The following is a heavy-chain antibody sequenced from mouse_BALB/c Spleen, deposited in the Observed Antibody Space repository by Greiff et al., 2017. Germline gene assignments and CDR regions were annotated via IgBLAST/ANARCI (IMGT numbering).Heavy chain of an antibody. CDR2: ISNLAYSI. J-gene: IGHJ4*01. V-gene: IGHV5-15*02. CDR1: GFTFSDYG. CDR3: ARGAPYAMDY. Sequence: EVNVVESGGGLVQPGGSRKLSCAASGFTFSDYGMAWVRQAPGKGPEWVAFISNLAYSIYYADTVTGRFTISRENAKNTLYLEMSSLRSEDTAMYYCARGAPYAMDYWGQGTSVTVSS.